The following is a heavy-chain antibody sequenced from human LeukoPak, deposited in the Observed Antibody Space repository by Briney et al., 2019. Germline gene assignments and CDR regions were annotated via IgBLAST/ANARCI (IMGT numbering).Heavy chain of an antibody. Sequence: GRSLRLSCAASGFTFSSYAMHWVRQAPGNGLEWVAVISYDGSNKYYADSVKGRFTISRDNSKNTLYLQMNSLRAEDTAVYYCARDVDYPSAYFDYWGQGTLVTVSS. CDR3: ARDVDYPSAYFDY. D-gene: IGHD4-11*01. CDR2: ISYDGSNK. CDR1: GFTFSSYA. J-gene: IGHJ4*02. V-gene: IGHV3-30-3*01.